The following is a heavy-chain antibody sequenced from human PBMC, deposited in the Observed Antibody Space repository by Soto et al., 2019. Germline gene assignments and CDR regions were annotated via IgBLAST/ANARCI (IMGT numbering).Heavy chain of an antibody. CDR2: INPSGGST. V-gene: IGHV1-46*01. J-gene: IGHJ4*02. CDR3: ARYRYSGSYYRWYHDSESGFDY. CDR1: GYTFTSYY. Sequence: GASVKVSCKASGYTFTSYYMHWVRQAPGQGLEWMGVINPSGGSTSYAQKFQGRVTMTRDTSTSTVYMELSSLRSEDTAVYYCARYRYSGSYYRWYHDSESGFDYWGQGTLVTVSS. D-gene: IGHD1-26*01.